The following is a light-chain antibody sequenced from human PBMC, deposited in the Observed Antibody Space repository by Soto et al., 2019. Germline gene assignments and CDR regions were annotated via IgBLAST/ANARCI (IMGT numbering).Light chain of an antibody. CDR3: TSYVGNDIWV. V-gene: IGLV2-8*01. CDR2: EVT. CDR1: SSDVGAYKY. Sequence: QSVLTQPPSASGSPGQSVTISCTGTSSDVGAYKYVSWYQQYPGKAPKLMIYEVTKRPSGVPDRFSGSKSGNTASLTVSGLQAEDEADYYCTSYVGNDIWVFGGGTKPTVL. J-gene: IGLJ3*02.